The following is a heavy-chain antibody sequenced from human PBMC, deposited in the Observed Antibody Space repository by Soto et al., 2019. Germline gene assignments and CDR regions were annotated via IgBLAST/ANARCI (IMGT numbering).Heavy chain of an antibody. CDR2: ISSSSSTI. V-gene: IGHV3-48*02. D-gene: IGHD3-16*01. J-gene: IGHJ6*02. CDR1: GFTFSSYS. CDR3: ARGWGSKAGYSYYYGMDV. Sequence: EVQLVESGGGLVQPGGSLRLSCAASGFTFSSYSMNWVRQAPGKGLEWVSYISSSSSTIYYADSVKGRFTISRDNAMHSLYLQMNRLRDEYTAADYCARGWGSKAGYSYYYGMDVSCQGTTVTVSS.